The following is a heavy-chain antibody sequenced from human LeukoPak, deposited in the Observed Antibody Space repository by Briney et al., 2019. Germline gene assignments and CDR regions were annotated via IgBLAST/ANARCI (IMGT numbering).Heavy chain of an antibody. CDR1: GFNFSDYH. D-gene: IGHD6-19*01. J-gene: IGHJ4*02. CDR3: ASGSGWVFDY. CDR2: ISSSGRTK. Sequence: GGSLRLSCAASGFNFSDYHMNWIRQAPGKGLEWISCISSSGRTKYYADSVRGRFTISRDNTKNSLYLQMSSLRAEDTAVYYCASGSGWVFDYWGQGTLVTVSS. V-gene: IGHV3-11*04.